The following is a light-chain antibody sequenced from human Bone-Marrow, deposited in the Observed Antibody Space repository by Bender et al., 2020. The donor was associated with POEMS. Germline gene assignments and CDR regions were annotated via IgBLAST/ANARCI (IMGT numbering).Light chain of an antibody. CDR2: DVS. CDR1: SSDVGAYDY. CDR3: WSSAGG. J-gene: IGLJ2*01. V-gene: IGLV2-14*03. Sequence: QSALTQPASVSGSPGQSITISCTGSSSDVGAYDYVSWYQQHPGKAPKLMIFDVSRRPSGVSNRFSGSKSGNTASLTISGLQAEDEADYYCWSSAGGFGGGTKLTVL.